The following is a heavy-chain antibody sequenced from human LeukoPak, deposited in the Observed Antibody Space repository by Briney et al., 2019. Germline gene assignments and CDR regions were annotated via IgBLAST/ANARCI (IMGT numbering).Heavy chain of an antibody. CDR2: IYYSGSP. J-gene: IGHJ5*02. CDR3: ARVTPSFAHNLFDP. Sequence: PSETLSLTCTVSGGSIGTYYWSWIRQPPGKGLEWIGHIYYSGSPDYNPSLKSRVTISIDTSKNQFSLNLTSVTATDTAVFFCARVTPSFAHNLFDPRGQGTLVTVSS. CDR1: GGSIGTYY. D-gene: IGHD2-21*02. V-gene: IGHV4-59*08.